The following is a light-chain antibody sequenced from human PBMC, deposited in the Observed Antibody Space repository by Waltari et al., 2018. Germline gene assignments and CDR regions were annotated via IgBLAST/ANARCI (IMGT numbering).Light chain of an antibody. V-gene: IGLV2-14*03. J-gene: IGLJ1*01. CDR2: DGS. CDR1: NSDIGDYNF. Sequence: QSALTQPASVSGSPGQSITISCTGTNSDIGDYNFVSWYQQHPGKAPKLLIDDGSNPPAGGSTRFSGSKSGNTASLTISGLRAEDEAVYHCNSYSNITTLDVFGTGTKVTVL. CDR3: NSYSNITTLDV.